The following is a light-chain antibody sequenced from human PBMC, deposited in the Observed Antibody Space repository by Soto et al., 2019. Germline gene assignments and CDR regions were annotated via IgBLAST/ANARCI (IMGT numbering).Light chain of an antibody. CDR3: QQYGSWLT. CDR2: GAS. Sequence: EIVLTQSPGTLSLSPGERATLSCRASQSVSSRDFAWYQQKPGQAPRLLIYGASSRATGIPDRCSGSGSGTAITLTISRLEPEGFAVYYCQQYGSWLTFGGGTKVEIK. V-gene: IGKV3-20*01. J-gene: IGKJ4*01. CDR1: QSVSSRD.